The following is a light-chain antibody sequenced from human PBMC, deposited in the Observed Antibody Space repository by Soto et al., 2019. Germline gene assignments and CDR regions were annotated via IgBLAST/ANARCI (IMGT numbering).Light chain of an antibody. CDR2: AAS. V-gene: IGKV1-6*01. CDR3: LQDSTYPRT. Sequence: AIQMTQSPASLSASVGERVIITCRASQDIRNELAWYQHKVGKAPKLLIYAASTLQSEVPSRFSGSGSGTDFTLSISSLQPEDFATYYCLQDSTYPRTFGQGTKVEI. CDR1: QDIRNE. J-gene: IGKJ1*01.